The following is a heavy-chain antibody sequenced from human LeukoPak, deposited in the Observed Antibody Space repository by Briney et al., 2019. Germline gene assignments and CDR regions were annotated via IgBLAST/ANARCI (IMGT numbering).Heavy chain of an antibody. CDR1: GLPFSRYA. V-gene: IGHV3-23*01. J-gene: IGHJ4*02. D-gene: IGHD6-13*01. CDR2: ISGSGGTT. CDR3: AKEDAFRSSWTDY. Sequence: GGPLRLSCAAYGLPFSRYAISWVRQAPEKGLEWVSTISGSGGTTYYADSVRGRFTISRDNSKNTLYLQMNTLRAEDTAVYYCAKEDAFRSSWTDYWGQGTLVTVSS.